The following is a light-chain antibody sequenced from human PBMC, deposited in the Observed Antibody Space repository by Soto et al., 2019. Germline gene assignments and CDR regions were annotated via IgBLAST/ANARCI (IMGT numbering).Light chain of an antibody. CDR3: QQYYTYSRT. Sequence: AIRMTQSPSSLSASTGDRGTITCRASQGISRYLAWFQQKPGRPPKLLMSATSTLQSDVPSRFSGSGSGTDFTLTIGCLQSEDLATDYWQQYYTYSRTCGQGTKVEIK. V-gene: IGKV1-8*01. J-gene: IGKJ1*01. CDR2: ATS. CDR1: QGISRY.